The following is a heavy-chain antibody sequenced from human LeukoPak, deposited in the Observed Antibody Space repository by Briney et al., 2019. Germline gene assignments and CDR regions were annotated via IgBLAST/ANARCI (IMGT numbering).Heavy chain of an antibody. CDR1: GFTFSSYW. D-gene: IGHD3-3*01. CDR2: INSDGSST. Sequence: GGSLRLSCAASGFTFSSYWMHWVRHAPGKELVWVSRINSDGSSTSYADSVKGRFTISRDNAKNTLYLQMNSLRAEDTAVYYCARAHGTIFGVVINQFDYWGQGTLVTVSS. V-gene: IGHV3-74*01. CDR3: ARAHGTIFGVVINQFDY. J-gene: IGHJ4*02.